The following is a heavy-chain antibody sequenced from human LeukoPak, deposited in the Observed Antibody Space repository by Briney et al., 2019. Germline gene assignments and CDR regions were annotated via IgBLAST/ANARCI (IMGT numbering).Heavy chain of an antibody. Sequence: GGSPRLSCAVSGITLSNYGMSWVRQAPGKGLEWVSTIDGGSTSIHYADSVKGRFTISRDNSKNTLYLHMSGLRAADTAVYYCAKDQPADGYNSIWGQGTLVTVSS. D-gene: IGHD5-24*01. J-gene: IGHJ4*02. CDR3: AKDQPADGYNSI. CDR2: IDGGSTSI. CDR1: GITLSNYG. V-gene: IGHV3-23*01.